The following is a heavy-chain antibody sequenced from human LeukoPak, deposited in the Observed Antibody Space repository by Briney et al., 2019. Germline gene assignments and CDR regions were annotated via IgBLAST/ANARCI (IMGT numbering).Heavy chain of an antibody. CDR2: IGAYNGNT. V-gene: IGHV1-18*01. D-gene: IGHD4-17*01. CDR3: ARVPYGDYALDY. J-gene: IGHJ4*02. CDR1: GYTFTSYG. Sequence: ASVKVSCKASGYTFTSYGISWVRQAPGQGLEWMGWIGAYNGNTNYAQKLQGRVTMTTDTSTSTAYMELRSLRSDDTAVYYCARVPYGDYALDYWGQGTLVTVSS.